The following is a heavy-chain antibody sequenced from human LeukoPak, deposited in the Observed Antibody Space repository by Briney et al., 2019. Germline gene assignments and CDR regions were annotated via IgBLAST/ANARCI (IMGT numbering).Heavy chain of an antibody. D-gene: IGHD6-6*01. J-gene: IGHJ4*02. CDR3: ARAEMGIAARPFDY. CDR2: INHSGST. Sequence: PSYTLSLTCAVYGGSFSGYYWSWIRQPPGKGLEWIGEINHSGSTNYNPSLKSRVTISVDTSKNQFSLKLSSVTAADTAVYYCARAEMGIAARPFDYWGQGTLVTVSS. CDR1: GGSFSGYY. V-gene: IGHV4-34*01.